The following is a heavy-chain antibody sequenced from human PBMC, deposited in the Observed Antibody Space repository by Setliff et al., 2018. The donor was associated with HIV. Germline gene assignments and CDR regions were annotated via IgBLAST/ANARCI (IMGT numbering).Heavy chain of an antibody. CDR2: INPNSGGT. Sequence: ASVKVSCKASGYTFTGYYMHWVRQAPGQGLEWMGRINPNSGGTNYSQKFQGRVTITKDTSASTAYMELSSLRSEDTAVYYCARGSSVGWEVLRTDYWGQGTVVTVSS. CDR3: ARGSSVGWEVLRTDY. CDR1: GYTFTGYY. D-gene: IGHD1-26*01. V-gene: IGHV1-2*06. J-gene: IGHJ4*02.